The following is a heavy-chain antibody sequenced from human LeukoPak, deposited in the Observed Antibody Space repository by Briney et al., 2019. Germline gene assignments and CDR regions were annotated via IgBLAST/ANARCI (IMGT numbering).Heavy chain of an antibody. V-gene: IGHV4-34*01. CDR3: ARGFIFDY. Sequence: SETLSLTCAVYGGSFSGYYWSWIRQPPGKGLEWIGEINHSGSTNYNPSLKSRVTISVDTSKNQFSLKLSSVTAADTAVYYCARGFIFDYWGQGTPVTVSS. CDR2: INHSGST. CDR1: GGSFSGYY. J-gene: IGHJ4*02.